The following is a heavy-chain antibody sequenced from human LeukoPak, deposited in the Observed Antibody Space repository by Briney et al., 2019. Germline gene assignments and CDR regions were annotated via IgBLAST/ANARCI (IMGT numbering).Heavy chain of an antibody. Sequence: SQTLSLTCTVSGGSISSADSYWSWIRQPPGKGLEWIGYIYYSGSTYYNPSLKSRVTISVDTSKNQFSLKLSSVTAADSAVYYCTRDPYSDYEKGGDRGDAFDIWGQGTMVTVSS. J-gene: IGHJ3*02. D-gene: IGHD5-12*01. CDR1: GGSISSADSY. V-gene: IGHV4-30-2*01. CDR2: IYYSGST. CDR3: TRDPYSDYEKGGDRGDAFDI.